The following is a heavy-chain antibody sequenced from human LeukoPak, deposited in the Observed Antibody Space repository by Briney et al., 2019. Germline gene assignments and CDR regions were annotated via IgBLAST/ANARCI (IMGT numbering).Heavy chain of an antibody. J-gene: IGHJ6*03. D-gene: IGHD3-3*01. Sequence: ASVKVSCKASGYTFTSYAMNWVRQAPGQGLEWMGWINTNTGNPTYAQGFTGRFVFSLDTSVSTAYLQISSLKAEDTAVYYCARDGVVHGYYYYMDVWGKGTTVTVSS. V-gene: IGHV7-4-1*02. CDR1: GYTFTSYA. CDR3: ARDGVVHGYYYYMDV. CDR2: INTNTGNP.